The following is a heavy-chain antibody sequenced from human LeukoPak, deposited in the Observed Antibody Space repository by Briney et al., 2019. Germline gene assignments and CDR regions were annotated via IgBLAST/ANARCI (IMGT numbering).Heavy chain of an antibody. V-gene: IGHV3-21*04. D-gene: IGHD6-19*01. CDR2: ISSNSRDI. CDR1: GFTFSSYT. CDR3: AKGGNGWFNYYYYMDV. Sequence: GGSLTLSCAASGFTFSSYTMNWVRQAPGKGLEWVAAISSNSRDIFYADSVKGRFSISRDNTHNSLSLRMNSLRAEDMAVYYCAKGGNGWFNYYYYMDVWGKGTTVTVSS. J-gene: IGHJ6*03.